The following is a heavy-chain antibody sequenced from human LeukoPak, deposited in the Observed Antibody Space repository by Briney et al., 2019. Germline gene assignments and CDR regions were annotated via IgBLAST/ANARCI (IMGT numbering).Heavy chain of an antibody. D-gene: IGHD3-10*01. V-gene: IGHV4-4*07. J-gene: IGHJ6*02. CDR1: GGSISSYY. CDR2: IYTSGST. Sequence: SETLSLTCTVSGGSISSYYWSWIRQPAGKGLEWIGRIYTSGSTNYNPSLKSRVTMSVDTSKNQFSLKLSSVTAADTAVYYCARVNVGGSGSYSEYYYYGMDVWGQGTTVTVSS. CDR3: ARVNVGGSGSYSEYYYYGMDV.